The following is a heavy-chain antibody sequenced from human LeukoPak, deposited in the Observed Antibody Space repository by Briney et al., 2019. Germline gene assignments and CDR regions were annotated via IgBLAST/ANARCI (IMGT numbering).Heavy chain of an antibody. Sequence: GGSLRLSCTASGFSFSGHWMHWARQLPGKGLVWVSRISPTGSTTSYADSVRGRFTISRDNSRNILYLQMNSLRAEDTAVYYCVKEIFRNGFHGLDVWGQGTTVTVSS. CDR3: VKEIFRNGFHGLDV. J-gene: IGHJ6*02. V-gene: IGHV3-74*01. CDR2: ISPTGSTT. CDR1: GFSFSGHW. D-gene: IGHD5-24*01.